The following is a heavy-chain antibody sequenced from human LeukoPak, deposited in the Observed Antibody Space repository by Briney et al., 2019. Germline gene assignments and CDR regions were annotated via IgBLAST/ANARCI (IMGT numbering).Heavy chain of an antibody. D-gene: IGHD6-19*01. V-gene: IGHV3-23*01. CDR3: AKDHGSGLLYFDY. CDR2: ISGSAEST. Sequence: GGSLRLSCAASGFTFSSYAMSWVRQAPGKGLEWVSAISGSAESTYYADSVKGQFTISTDNSKNTLYLQMNSLRAEDTALYYCAKDHGSGLLYFDYWGQGTLVTVSS. CDR1: GFTFSSYA. J-gene: IGHJ4*02.